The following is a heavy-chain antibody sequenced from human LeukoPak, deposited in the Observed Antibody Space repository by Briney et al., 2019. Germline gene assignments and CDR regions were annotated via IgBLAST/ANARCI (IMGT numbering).Heavy chain of an antibody. CDR1: GFTFSSYA. D-gene: IGHD6-19*01. CDR2: ISYDGSNK. CDR3: ARASSGWPFDY. V-gene: IGHV3-30-3*01. Sequence: PGGSLRLSCAASGFTFSSYAMHWVRQAPGKGLEWVAVISYDGSNKYCADSVKGRFTISRDNSKNTLYLQMNSLRTEDTAMYYCARASSGWPFDYWGQGTLVTVSS. J-gene: IGHJ4*02.